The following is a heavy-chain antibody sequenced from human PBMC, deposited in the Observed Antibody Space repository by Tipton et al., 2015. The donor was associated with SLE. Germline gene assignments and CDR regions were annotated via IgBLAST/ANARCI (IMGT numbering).Heavy chain of an antibody. CDR1: GASVRSTSYH. J-gene: IGHJ4*02. CDR2: IYYDGTA. D-gene: IGHD6-19*01. Sequence: TLSLTCFVSGASVRSTSYHWGWIRQPPGKGLEWIGNIYYDGTAHSTPSLESRVSISVDTSKNQVSLRLASVTAADTAVYYCATVRLQRDGWYPWDFWGQGTLVTV. V-gene: IGHV4-39*07. CDR3: ATVRLQRDGWYPWDF.